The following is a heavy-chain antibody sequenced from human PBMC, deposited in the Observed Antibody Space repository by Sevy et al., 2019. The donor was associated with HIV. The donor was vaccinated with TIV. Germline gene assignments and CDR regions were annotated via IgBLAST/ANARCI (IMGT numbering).Heavy chain of an antibody. CDR1: GYSFTGYY. CDR3: ACGNCSSTSCRDDSSGFDF. J-gene: IGHJ4*02. CDR2: INPNSGGT. D-gene: IGHD2-2*01. Sequence: GESLKISCKASGYSFTGYYMHWVRQAPGQGLEWMGWINPNSGGTNYAQKFQGRVTITRETSFSTAYMELSRLRSDDTAEYYYACGNCSSTSCRDDSSGFDFWGQGTLVTVSS. V-gene: IGHV1-2*02.